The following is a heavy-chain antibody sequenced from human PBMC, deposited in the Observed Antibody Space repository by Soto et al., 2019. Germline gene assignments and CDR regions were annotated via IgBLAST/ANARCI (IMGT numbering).Heavy chain of an antibody. J-gene: IGHJ4*02. CDR2: IIPILGIA. CDR1: GGTFSSYT. Sequence: SVKVSCKASGGTFSSYTISWVRQAPGQGLEWMGRIIPILGIANYAQKFQGRVTITADKSTSTAYMELSSLRSEDTAVYYCARDQGDLIAAAGERLDYWGQGTLVTVSS. V-gene: IGHV1-69*04. D-gene: IGHD6-13*01. CDR3: ARDQGDLIAAAGERLDY.